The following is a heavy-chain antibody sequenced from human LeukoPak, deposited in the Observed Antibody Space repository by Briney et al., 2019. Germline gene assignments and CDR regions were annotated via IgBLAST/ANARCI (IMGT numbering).Heavy chain of an antibody. J-gene: IGHJ4*02. Sequence: PSETLSLTCTVSGGSVSTYHWGWIRQPPGKGLEWIGYSYYTGSTNYNPSLTGRVTISVDMCKNQFSLKLISVTAADTAVDHCARVRGGYDAIDHWGQGTLVTVSS. CDR2: SYYTGST. V-gene: IGHV4-59*02. D-gene: IGHD5-12*01. CDR1: GGSVSTYH. CDR3: ARVRGGYDAIDH.